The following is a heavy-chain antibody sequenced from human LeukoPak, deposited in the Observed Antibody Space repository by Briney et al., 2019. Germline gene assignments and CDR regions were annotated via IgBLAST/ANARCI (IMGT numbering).Heavy chain of an antibody. D-gene: IGHD5-18*01. J-gene: IGHJ4*02. Sequence: PGGSLRLSCAASGFTFSSYAMHWVRQAPGKGLEYVSAISSNGGSTYYANSVKGRFTISRDNSKNTLYLQMGSLRAEDMAVYYRARGGDTAMVFFDYWGQGTLVTVSS. CDR2: ISSNGGST. CDR1: GFTFSSYA. CDR3: ARGGDTAMVFFDY. V-gene: IGHV3-64*01.